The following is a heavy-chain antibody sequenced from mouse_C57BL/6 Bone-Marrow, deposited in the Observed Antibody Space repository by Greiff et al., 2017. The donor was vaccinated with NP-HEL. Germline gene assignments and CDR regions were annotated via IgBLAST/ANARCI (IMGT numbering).Heavy chain of an antibody. CDR2: IDPSDSET. CDR1: GYTFTSYW. Sequence: QVQLQQPGAELVRPGSSVKLSCKASGYTFTSYWMHWVKQRPIQGLEWIGNIDPSDSETHYNQKFKDKATLTVDKSSSTAYMQLSSLTSEDSAVYYCARWVYYGNYWYFDVWGTGTTVTVSS. J-gene: IGHJ1*03. CDR3: ARWVYYGNYWYFDV. V-gene: IGHV1-52*01. D-gene: IGHD2-1*01.